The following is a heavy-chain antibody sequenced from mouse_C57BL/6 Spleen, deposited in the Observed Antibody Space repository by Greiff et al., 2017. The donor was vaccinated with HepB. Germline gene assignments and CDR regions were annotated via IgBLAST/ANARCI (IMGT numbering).Heavy chain of an antibody. J-gene: IGHJ1*03. CDR1: GYTFTSYW. CDR2: IDPSDSYT. Sequence: QVQLQQPGAELVMPGASVKLSCKASGYTFTSYWMHWVKQRPGQGLEWIGEIDPSDSYTNYNQKFKGKSTLTVDKSSSTAYMQISSLTSEDSAVYYCARVVDYWYFDVWGTGTTVTVSA. V-gene: IGHV1-69*01. D-gene: IGHD1-1*02. CDR3: ARVVDYWYFDV.